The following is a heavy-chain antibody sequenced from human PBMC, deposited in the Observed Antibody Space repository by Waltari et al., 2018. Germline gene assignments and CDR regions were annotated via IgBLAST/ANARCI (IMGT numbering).Heavy chain of an antibody. CDR1: GFIFTNFW. CDR3: TRIPSVGELFLYFDF. J-gene: IGHJ4*02. Sequence: EVQLVQSGAEVKKPGESLKISCKTSGFIFTNFWIGWVRQMPGKGLEWMGLLYPSDSTTRYSPSFQGQVTISADKSVTTAYLQWSSLKASDTAMYYCTRIPSVGELFLYFDFWGQGTLLTVSS. CDR2: LYPSDSTT. D-gene: IGHD3-10*01. V-gene: IGHV5-51*01.